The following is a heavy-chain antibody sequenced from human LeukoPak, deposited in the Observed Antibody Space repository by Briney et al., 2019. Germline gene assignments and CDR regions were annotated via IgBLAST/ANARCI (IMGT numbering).Heavy chain of an antibody. CDR2: INHSGST. CDR3: ARGPWWDGYNLDY. D-gene: IGHD5-12*01. Sequence: PSETLSLTCAVYGGSFSGYYWSWIRQPPGKGLEWIGEINHSGSTNYNPSFESRVTISVDTSKNQFSLKLSSVTAADTAVYYCARGPWWDGYNLDYWGQGTLVTVSS. V-gene: IGHV4-34*01. J-gene: IGHJ4*02. CDR1: GGSFSGYY.